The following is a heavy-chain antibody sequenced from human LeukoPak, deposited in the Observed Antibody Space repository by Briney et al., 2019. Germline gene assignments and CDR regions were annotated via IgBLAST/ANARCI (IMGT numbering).Heavy chain of an antibody. V-gene: IGHV3-30*18. CDR3: AKRGWFGELLSAFDI. CDR1: GFTFTRSG. D-gene: IGHD3-10*01. CDR2: ISYDGSDK. Sequence: GRSLRLSCAASGFTFTRSGMHWVRQAPGRGLEWLAVISYDGSDKYCADSVKGRFTISRDNSKNTLYLQMNSLRAEDTAVYYCAKRGWFGELLSAFDIWGQGTMVTVSS. J-gene: IGHJ3*02.